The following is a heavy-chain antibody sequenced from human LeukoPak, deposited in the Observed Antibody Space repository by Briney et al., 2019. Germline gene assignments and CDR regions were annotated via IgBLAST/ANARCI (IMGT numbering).Heavy chain of an antibody. D-gene: IGHD2-2*01. CDR2: IKQDGSEK. V-gene: IGHV3-7*01. Sequence: SGGSLRLSCAASGFTFSTYSMNWVRQAPGKGLEWVANIKQDGSEKYYVDSVKGRFTISRDNAKNSLYLQMNSLRAEDTAVYYCARMGYCSSTSCPPLTRMDVWGQGTTVTVSS. CDR1: GFTFSTYS. CDR3: ARMGYCSSTSCPPLTRMDV. J-gene: IGHJ6*02.